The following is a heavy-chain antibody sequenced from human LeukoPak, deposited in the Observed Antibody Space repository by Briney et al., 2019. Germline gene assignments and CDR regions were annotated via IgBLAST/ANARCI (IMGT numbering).Heavy chain of an antibody. D-gene: IGHD6-13*01. CDR1: GYTFTSYG. CDR2: ISAYNGNT. V-gene: IGHV1-18*01. CDR3: ARASYSSSWYRAHYYYMDV. J-gene: IGHJ6*03. Sequence: GASVKVSCKASGYTFTSYGISWVRQAPGQGLEWMGSISAYNGNTNYAQKLQGRVTMTTDTSTSTAYMELRSLRSDDTAVYYCARASYSSSWYRAHYYYMDVWGKGTTVTVSS.